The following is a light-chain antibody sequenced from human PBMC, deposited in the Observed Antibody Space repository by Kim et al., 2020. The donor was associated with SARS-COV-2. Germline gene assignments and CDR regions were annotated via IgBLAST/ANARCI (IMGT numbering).Light chain of an antibody. CDR2: EVS. J-gene: IGLJ3*02. CDR1: SSDVGRYNF. V-gene: IGLV2-23*02. Sequence: QSVLTQPASVSGSPGQSITISCTGTSSDVGRYNFVSWYQQYPGKAPKLMVYEVSKRPSGISNRFSGSKSGNTASLTISGLQAEDEADYYCCSYAADNTWVFGGGTQLTVL. CDR3: CSYAADNTWV.